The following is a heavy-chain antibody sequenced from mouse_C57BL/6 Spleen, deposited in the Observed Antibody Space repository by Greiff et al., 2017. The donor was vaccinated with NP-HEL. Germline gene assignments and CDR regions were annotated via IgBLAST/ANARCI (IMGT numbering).Heavy chain of an antibody. V-gene: IGHV5-17*01. CDR1: GFTFSDYG. CDR2: ISSGSSTI. CDR3: ARKDFPAWFAY. Sequence: EVQLVESGGGLVKPGGSLKLSCAASGFTFSDYGMHWVRQAPEKGLEWVAYISSGSSTIYYADTVKGRFTISRDNAKNTLFLQMTSLRSEDTARYYCARKDFPAWFAYWGQGTLVTVSA. J-gene: IGHJ3*01.